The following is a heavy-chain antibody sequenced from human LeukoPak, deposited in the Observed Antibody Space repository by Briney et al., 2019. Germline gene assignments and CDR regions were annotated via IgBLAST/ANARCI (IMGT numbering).Heavy chain of an antibody. Sequence: SETLSLTCTVSGGSISSSSYYWGWIRQPPGKGLEWIGSIYYSGSTYYNPSLKSRVTISVDTSKNQFSLKLSSVTAADTAAYYCARLVAYSNYEGYFDYWGQGTLVTVSS. V-gene: IGHV4-39*01. D-gene: IGHD4-11*01. CDR3: ARLVAYSNYEGYFDY. CDR2: IYYSGST. CDR1: GGSISSSSYY. J-gene: IGHJ4*02.